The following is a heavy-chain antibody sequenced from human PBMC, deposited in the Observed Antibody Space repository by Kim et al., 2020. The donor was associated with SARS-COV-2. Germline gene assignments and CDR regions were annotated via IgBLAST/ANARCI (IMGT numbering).Heavy chain of an antibody. D-gene: IGHD2-21*01. CDR2: INSDGSST. CDR1: GFTFSSYW. CDR3: ARGHIGSLNNAYDI. Sequence: GGSLRLSCAASGFTFSSYWMHWVRQAPGKGPVWVARINSDGSSTSYADSVKGRFSISRDNTKNTLHLQMSSLRAEDTAVYYCARGHIGSLNNAYDIWGQGTMFTVSS. V-gene: IGHV3-74*01. J-gene: IGHJ3*02.